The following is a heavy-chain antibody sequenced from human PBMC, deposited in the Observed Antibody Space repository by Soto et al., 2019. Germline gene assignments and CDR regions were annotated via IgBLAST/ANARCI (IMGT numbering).Heavy chain of an antibody. CDR1: GGSFSGYY. J-gene: IGHJ3*02. Sequence: SETLSLTCAVYGGSFSGYYWSWIRQPPGKGLEWIGEINHSGSTNYNPSLKSRVTISVDTSKNQFSLKLSSVTAADTAVYYCAMRGYDFWSGYFWANDALDIWGQGTMVTVSS. V-gene: IGHV4-34*01. CDR3: AMRGYDFWSGYFWANDALDI. D-gene: IGHD3-3*01. CDR2: INHSGST.